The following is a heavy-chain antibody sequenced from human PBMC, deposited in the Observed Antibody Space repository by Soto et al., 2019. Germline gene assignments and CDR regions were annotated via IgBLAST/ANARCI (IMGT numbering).Heavy chain of an antibody. D-gene: IGHD3-10*01. J-gene: IGHJ5*02. CDR2: IYHSGST. CDR3: ARSLNAMVRGVINWFDP. CDR1: GGSISSGGYS. V-gene: IGHV4-30-2*01. Sequence: SLTCAVSGGSISSGGYSWSWIRQPPGKGLEWIGYIYHSGSTYYNPSLKSRVTISVDRSKNQFSLKLSSVTAADTAVYYCARSLNAMVRGVINWFDPWGQGTLVTVSS.